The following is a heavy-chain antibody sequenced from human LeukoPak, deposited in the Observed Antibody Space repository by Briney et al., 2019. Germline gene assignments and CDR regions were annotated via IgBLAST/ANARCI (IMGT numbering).Heavy chain of an antibody. V-gene: IGHV1-3*01. D-gene: IGHD1-26*01. CDR1: GYTFTSYA. Sequence: EASVKVSCKASGYTFTSYAIHWVRRAPGQRLEWMGWISAGNGNTKYSQNFQGRVTFISNTSATTAFMELSSLRSEDAAVYYCARDSGSGNNDYWGQGTLVTVSS. CDR2: ISAGNGNT. J-gene: IGHJ4*02. CDR3: ARDSGSGNNDY.